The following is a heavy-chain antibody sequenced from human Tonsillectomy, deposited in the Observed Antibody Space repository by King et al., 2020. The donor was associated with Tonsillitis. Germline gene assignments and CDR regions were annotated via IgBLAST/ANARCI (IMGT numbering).Heavy chain of an antibody. V-gene: IGHV3-7*01. CDR2: IKQDGSEK. CDR1: GFTFSSYW. J-gene: IGHJ4*02. CDR3: ARDRSVWNTAILDY. D-gene: IGHD5-18*01. Sequence: QLVESGGGLVQPGGSLRLSCAASGFTFSSYWMSWVRQAPGKGLEWVANIKQDGSEKYYVDSVKGRFTISRDNAKNSLYLQMNSLRAEDTAVYYCARDRSVWNTAILDYWGQGTLVTVSS.